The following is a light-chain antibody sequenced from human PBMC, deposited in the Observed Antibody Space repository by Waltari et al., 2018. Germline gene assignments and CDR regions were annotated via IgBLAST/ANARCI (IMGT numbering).Light chain of an antibody. CDR1: SLPKQY. Sequence: SYELPQPPSVSVSPGQTAKITCSGDSLPKQYAYWYQQKPGQAPVVVIFQDSQRPSGSPERFSGSSSGTTATLTISGVQAEDEADYHCQSADSTNTYVIFGGGTKLTVL. J-gene: IGLJ2*01. V-gene: IGLV3-25*03. CDR2: QDS. CDR3: QSADSTNTYVI.